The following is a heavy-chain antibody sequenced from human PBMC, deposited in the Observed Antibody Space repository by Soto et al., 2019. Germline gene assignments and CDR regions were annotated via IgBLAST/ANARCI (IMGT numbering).Heavy chain of an antibody. D-gene: IGHD5-18*01. V-gene: IGHV3-30*18. CDR2: ISYDGSNK. Sequence: EQGKGLEWVAVISYDGSNKYYADSVKGRFTISRDNSKNTLYLQMNSLRAEDTAVYYCAKEVQLWLTAGWFDPWGQGTLVTVSS. J-gene: IGHJ5*02. CDR3: AKEVQLWLTAGWFDP.